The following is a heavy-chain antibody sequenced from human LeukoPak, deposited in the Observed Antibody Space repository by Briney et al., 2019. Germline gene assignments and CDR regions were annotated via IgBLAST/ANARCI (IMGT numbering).Heavy chain of an antibody. Sequence: GGSLRLSCVASGFIFNKFAMIWVRQAPGKGLEWVSSVSSGGDSTHYVDSVKGRFTISRDNSKNTLYLQMDSLRAEDTAVYYCAKVLLTGYYYDYWGQGTLVTVSS. J-gene: IGHJ4*02. CDR3: AKVLLTGYYYDY. V-gene: IGHV3-23*01. D-gene: IGHD3-22*01. CDR1: GFIFNKFA. CDR2: VSSGGDST.